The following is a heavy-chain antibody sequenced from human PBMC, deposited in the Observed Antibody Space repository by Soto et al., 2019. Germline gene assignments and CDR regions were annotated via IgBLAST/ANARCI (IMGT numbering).Heavy chain of an antibody. Sequence: PGGSLRLSCAASGFTFSSYWMSWVRQAPGKGLEWVANIKEDGSEKNYVDSVKGQFTISRDNAKNSLYLQMNSLRAEDTAVYYCARERYYYGSGDYWGQGSLVIVSS. CDR2: IKEDGSEK. J-gene: IGHJ4*02. D-gene: IGHD3-10*01. V-gene: IGHV3-7*01. CDR1: GFTFSSYW. CDR3: ARERYYYGSGDY.